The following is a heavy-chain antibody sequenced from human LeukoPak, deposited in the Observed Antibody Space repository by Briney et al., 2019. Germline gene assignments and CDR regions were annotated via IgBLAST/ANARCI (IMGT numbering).Heavy chain of an antibody. Sequence: KTSETLSLTCTVSGVSVSGSYYWAWIRQPPGKGLEWIGSMHHSGNSYYNPSLKGRVTISVDMSRNQVSLKVSSVIAADTAVYFCARLGSTDIFAGFDIWGQGTMVTVAS. CDR2: MHHSGNS. D-gene: IGHD3-3*02. CDR3: ARLGSTDIFAGFDI. V-gene: IGHV4-39*01. J-gene: IGHJ3*02. CDR1: GVSVSGSYY.